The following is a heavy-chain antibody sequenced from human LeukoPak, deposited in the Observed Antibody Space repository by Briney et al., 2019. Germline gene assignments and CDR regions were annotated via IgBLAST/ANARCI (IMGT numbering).Heavy chain of an antibody. J-gene: IGHJ4*02. CDR3: AKSSDYYNSFDY. V-gene: IGHV3-33*06. D-gene: IGHD3-22*01. CDR2: IWYDGSNK. CDR1: GFTFSSYG. Sequence: GGSLRLSCAASGFTFSSYGMHWVRQAPGKGLEWVAVIWYDGSNKYYADSVKGRFTISRDNSKNTLYLQMNSLRAEDTAVYYCAKSSDYYNSFDYWGQGTLVTVSS.